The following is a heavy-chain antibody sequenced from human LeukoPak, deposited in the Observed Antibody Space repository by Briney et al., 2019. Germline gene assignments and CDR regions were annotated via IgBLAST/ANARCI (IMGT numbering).Heavy chain of an antibody. CDR3: AREDRDGYNRD. D-gene: IGHD5-24*01. CDR2: IKQDGSEK. V-gene: IGHV3-7*01. CDR1: GFTFSSYW. J-gene: IGHJ4*02. Sequence: PGGSLRLSCAASGFTFSSYWMGWVRQAPGKGLEWVANIKQDGSEKYYVDSVKGRFTISRDNAKNSLYLQMNSLRAEDTAVYYCAREDRDGYNRDWGQGTLVTVSS.